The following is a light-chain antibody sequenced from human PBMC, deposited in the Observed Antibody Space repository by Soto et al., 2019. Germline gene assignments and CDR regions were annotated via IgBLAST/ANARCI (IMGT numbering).Light chain of an antibody. CDR2: EGS. CDR1: SSDVGSYNL. Sequence: QSALTQPASVSGSPGQSITISCTGTSSDVGSYNLVSWYQQHPGKAPKFMIYEGSKRPSGVSNRFSGSKSGNTASLTISGLQAEDEADYYCCSYAGNSTSWVFGGGTKLTVL. J-gene: IGLJ2*01. V-gene: IGLV2-23*01. CDR3: CSYAGNSTSWV.